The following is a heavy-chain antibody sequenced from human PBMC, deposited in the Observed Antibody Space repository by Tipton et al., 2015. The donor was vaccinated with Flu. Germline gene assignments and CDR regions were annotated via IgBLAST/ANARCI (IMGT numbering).Heavy chain of an antibody. Sequence: SLRLSCAASGFTFSSYAMSWVRQAPGKGLEWVSAISGSGGSTYYADSVKGRFTISRDNSKNTLYLQMNSLRAEDTAVYYCAKEEGVAYSSGWYGNPPTGFDYWGQGTLVTVSS. CDR1: GFTFSSYA. CDR2: ISGSGGST. D-gene: IGHD6-19*01. J-gene: IGHJ4*02. V-gene: IGHV3-23*01. CDR3: AKEEGVAYSSGWYGNPPTGFDY.